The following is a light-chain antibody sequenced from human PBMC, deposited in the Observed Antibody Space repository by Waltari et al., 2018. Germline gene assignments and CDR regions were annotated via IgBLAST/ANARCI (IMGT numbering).Light chain of an antibody. CDR1: SSNIGAGDA. Sequence: QSVLTQPPSVSGAPGQRVTISCTGSSSNIGAGDAVHWYQQLPGTAPKLLIYANSNRPSGVPDRFSGSKSGTSASLAITGLQAEDEADYYCQSYDGSLSGSRVFGTGTEVTVL. CDR3: QSYDGSLSGSRV. V-gene: IGLV1-40*01. J-gene: IGLJ1*01. CDR2: ANS.